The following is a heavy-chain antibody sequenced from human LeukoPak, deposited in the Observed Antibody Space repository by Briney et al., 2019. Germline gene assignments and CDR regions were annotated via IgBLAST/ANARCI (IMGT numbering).Heavy chain of an antibody. D-gene: IGHD2-2*01. J-gene: IGHJ5*02. CDR1: GYSISSAYY. CDR3: AGTLGGVPAASVDWFDP. V-gene: IGHV4-38-2*01. Sequence: SETLSLTCAVSGYSISSAYYWGWIRQPPGKGLEWIGSIYHSGTTYYNPSLKSRVTILLDTSKNQFSLKLSSVTAADTAVYYCAGTLGGVPAASVDWFDPWGQGTLVTVSS. CDR2: IYHSGTT.